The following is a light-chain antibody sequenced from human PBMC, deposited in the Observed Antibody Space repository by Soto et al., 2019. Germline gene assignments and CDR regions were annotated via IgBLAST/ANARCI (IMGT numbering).Light chain of an antibody. CDR2: EVS. CDR1: SSDIGAYDY. J-gene: IGLJ1*01. V-gene: IGLV2-8*01. CDR3: SSHGGANNFYV. Sequence: HSLLTQPTSASWCPGQSVTISCTGTSSDIGAYDYVSWYQQHPGKVPKLMIYEVSKRPSGVPDRFSASKSGNTASLTVSGLQAEDEADYYCSSHGGANNFYVFGTGTKVTVL.